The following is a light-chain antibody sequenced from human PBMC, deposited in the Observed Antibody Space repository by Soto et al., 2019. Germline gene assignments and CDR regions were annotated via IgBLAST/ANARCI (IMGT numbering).Light chain of an antibody. CDR2: GAS. CDR1: QSINSN. Sequence: IVMTQSPVTLSVSPGERATLSCRASQSINSNLAWYQQKPGQAPRLLIYGASSRATGIPARFSGSGSGTEFTLTISSLQSEDFAVYYCPQYNNWPLTFGGGTKVEIK. CDR3: PQYNNWPLT. V-gene: IGKV3-15*01. J-gene: IGKJ4*01.